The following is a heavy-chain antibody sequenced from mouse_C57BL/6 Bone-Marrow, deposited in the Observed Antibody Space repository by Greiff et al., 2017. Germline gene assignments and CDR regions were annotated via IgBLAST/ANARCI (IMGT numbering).Heavy chain of an antibody. CDR1: GFTFSDYG. CDR2: ISNLAYSI. D-gene: IGHD1-1*01. J-gene: IGHJ1*03. CDR3: ARHEYYGSSYGYFDV. Sequence: EVKLEESGGGLVQPGGSLKLSCAASGFTFSDYGMAWVRQAPRKGPEWVAFISNLAYSIYYADTVTGRFTISSENAKNTLYLEMSSLRSEDTAMYYCARHEYYGSSYGYFDVWGTGTTVTVSS. V-gene: IGHV5-15*04.